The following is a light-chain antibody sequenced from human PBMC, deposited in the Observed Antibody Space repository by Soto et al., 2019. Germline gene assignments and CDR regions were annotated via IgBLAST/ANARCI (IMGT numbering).Light chain of an antibody. CDR3: MQSTQLPPT. CDR2: EVS. V-gene: IGKV2D-29*02. Sequence: DVVMTQTPLSLSVAPVQPASISCKSSQSLLHITGETFLFWYLQKPGQSPQLPIYEVSTRVSGVPDRFSGSGSGTDFTLEISRVETDDVGIYYCMQSTQLPPTFGQGTRLEIK. CDR1: QSLLHITGETF. J-gene: IGKJ5*01.